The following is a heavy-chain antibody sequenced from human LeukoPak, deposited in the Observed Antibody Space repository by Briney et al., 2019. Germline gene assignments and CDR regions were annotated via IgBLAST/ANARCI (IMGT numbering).Heavy chain of an antibody. CDR3: ARARRAEYSSGWYWFDR. CDR2: IIPIFGTA. J-gene: IGHJ5*02. D-gene: IGHD6-19*01. V-gene: IGHV1-69*06. Sequence: ASVKVSCKASGGTFSSYAISWVRQAPGQGLEWMGGIIPIFGTANYAQKFQGRVTITADKSTSTAYMELSSLRSEDTAVYYCARARRAEYSSGWYWFDRWGQGTLVTVSS. CDR1: GGTFSSYA.